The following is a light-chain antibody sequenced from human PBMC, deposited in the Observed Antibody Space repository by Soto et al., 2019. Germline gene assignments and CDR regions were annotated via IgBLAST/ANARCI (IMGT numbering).Light chain of an antibody. CDR1: SSDVGGYNY. J-gene: IGLJ3*02. Sequence: QSALTQPASVSGSPGQSITISCTGTSSDVGGYNYVSWYQHHPGKAPKLMIYDVTNRPSGVSNRFSGSKSGNTASLTVSGLQAEDEADYYCSSYTSSSTVVFGGGTKVTV. CDR3: SSYTSSSTVV. V-gene: IGLV2-14*03. CDR2: DVT.